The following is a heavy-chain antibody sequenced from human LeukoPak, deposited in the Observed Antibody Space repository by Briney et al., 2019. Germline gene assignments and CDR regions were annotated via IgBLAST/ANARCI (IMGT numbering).Heavy chain of an antibody. CDR3: ARAYGDYNWFDP. Sequence: PSETLSLTCTVSGGSISSYYCSWIRQPPGKGLEWIGYIYYSGSTNYNPSLKSRVTISVDTSKNQFSLKLSSVTAADTAVYYCARAYGDYNWFDPWGQGTLVTVSS. CDR2: IYYSGST. CDR1: GGSISSYY. D-gene: IGHD4-17*01. V-gene: IGHV4-59*01. J-gene: IGHJ5*02.